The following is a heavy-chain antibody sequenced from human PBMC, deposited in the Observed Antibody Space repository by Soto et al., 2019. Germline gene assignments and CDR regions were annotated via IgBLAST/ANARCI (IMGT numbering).Heavy chain of an antibody. CDR2: MNPNSGNT. V-gene: IGHV1-8*01. Sequence: ASVKVSCKASGYTFTSYDINWVRQATGQGLEWMGWMNPNSGNTGYAQKFQGRVTMTRNTSISTAYMKLSSLRSEDTAVYYCARVMRWLQGHFDYWGQGTLVTVSS. CDR1: GYTFTSYD. D-gene: IGHD5-12*01. J-gene: IGHJ4*02. CDR3: ARVMRWLQGHFDY.